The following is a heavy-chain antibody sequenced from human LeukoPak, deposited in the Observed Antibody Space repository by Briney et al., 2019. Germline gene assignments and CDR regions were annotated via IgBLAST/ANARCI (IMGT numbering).Heavy chain of an antibody. CDR3: ATDLPMIHKGGY. J-gene: IGHJ4*02. Sequence: SVKVSCKASGGTFSSYAISWVRQAPGQGLEWMGRIIPILGIANYAQKFQGRVTITADKSTSTAYMELSSLRSEDTAVYYCATDLPMIHKGGYWGQGTLVTVSS. CDR1: GGTFSSYA. CDR2: IIPILGIA. D-gene: IGHD3-22*01. V-gene: IGHV1-69*04.